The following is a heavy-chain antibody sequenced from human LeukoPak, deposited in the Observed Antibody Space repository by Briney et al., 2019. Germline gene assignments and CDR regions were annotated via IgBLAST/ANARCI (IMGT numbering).Heavy chain of an antibody. D-gene: IGHD5-24*01. V-gene: IGHV1-69*01. CDR3: ARNPQRWLQLPGYFDY. J-gene: IGHJ4*02. CDR1: GGTFSSYA. CDR2: IIPIFGTA. Sequence: SVKVFCKASGGTFSSYAISWVRQAPGQGLEWMGGIIPIFGTANYAQKFQGRVTITADESTSTAYMELSSLRSEDTAVYYCARNPQRWLQLPGYFDYWGQGTLVTVSS.